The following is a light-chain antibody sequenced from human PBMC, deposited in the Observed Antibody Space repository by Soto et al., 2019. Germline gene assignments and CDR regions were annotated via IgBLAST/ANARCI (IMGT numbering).Light chain of an antibody. CDR3: SLYTSENAYV. CDR2: EVS. J-gene: IGLJ1*01. V-gene: IGLV2-18*01. Sequence: QSVLTQPPSVSGSPGQSVTISCTGTSTDFVSYNRVSWYQQPPGTASKLMIYEVSKRPSGVPDRFSGSKSGNTASLTISGLQAADEADYYCSLYTSENAYVFGTGTKV. CDR1: STDFVSYNR.